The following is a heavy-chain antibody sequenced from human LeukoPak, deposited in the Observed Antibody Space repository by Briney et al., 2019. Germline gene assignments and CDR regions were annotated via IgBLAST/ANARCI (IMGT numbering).Heavy chain of an antibody. CDR2: IRGSGGST. CDR1: GFTFSSYA. CDR3: AKVPYDSSGYYYFDY. J-gene: IGHJ4*02. V-gene: IGHV3-23*01. Sequence: GGSLRLSCAASGFTFSSYAMSWVRQAPGKGQEWVSDIRGSGGSTYYADSVKGRFTISRDNSKNTLYLQMNSLRAEDTAVYYCAKVPYDSSGYYYFDYWGQGTLVIVSS. D-gene: IGHD3-22*01.